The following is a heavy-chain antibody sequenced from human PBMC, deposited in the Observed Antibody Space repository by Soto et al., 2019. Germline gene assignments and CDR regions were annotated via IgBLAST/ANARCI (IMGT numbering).Heavy chain of an antibody. V-gene: IGHV3-30*04. J-gene: IGHJ4*02. Sequence: QVHLVESGGGVVQPGRSLRLSCAASGFTFTNFAMHWVRQAPGKGLEWISVISYDGNNKYYGDSVKGRFTVSRDDSKNTLYLRMNSLSAEDTAVYYCARDKIPHRSGQLLYWGQGTLVTVSS. D-gene: IGHD6-19*01. CDR1: GFTFTNFA. CDR2: ISYDGNNK. CDR3: ARDKIPHRSGQLLY.